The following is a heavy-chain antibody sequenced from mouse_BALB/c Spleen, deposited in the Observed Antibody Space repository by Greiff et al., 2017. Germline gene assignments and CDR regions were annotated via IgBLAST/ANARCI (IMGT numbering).Heavy chain of an antibody. CDR2: INPYNDGT. CDR1: GYTFTSYV. D-gene: IGHD1-1*01. Sequence: EVKLMESGPELVKPGASVKMSCKASGYTFTSYVMHWVKQKPGQGLEWIGYINPYNDGTKYNEKFKGKATLTSDKSSSTAYMELSSLTSEDSAVYYCARSTVVALYYYAMDYWGQGTSVTVSS. J-gene: IGHJ4*01. V-gene: IGHV1-14*01. CDR3: ARSTVVALYYYAMDY.